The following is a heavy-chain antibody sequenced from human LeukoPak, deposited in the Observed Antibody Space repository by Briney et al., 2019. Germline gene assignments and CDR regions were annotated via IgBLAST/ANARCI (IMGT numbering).Heavy chain of an antibody. CDR1: GFTFSNYG. Sequence: GGSLRLSYAASGFTFSNYGMHWVRQAPGKGLEWVAFIRFDGSTIYYADSVKGRFTISRDNSKNTLYVQMNSLRDEDTGVYYCARDCELGVNWNPFDYWGQGTLVTVSS. V-gene: IGHV3-30*02. CDR2: IRFDGSTI. J-gene: IGHJ4*02. D-gene: IGHD1-20*01. CDR3: ARDCELGVNWNPFDY.